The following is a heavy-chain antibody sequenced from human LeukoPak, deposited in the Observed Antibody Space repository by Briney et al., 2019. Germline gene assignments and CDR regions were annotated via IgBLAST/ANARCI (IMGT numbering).Heavy chain of an antibody. V-gene: IGHV3-7*01. CDR3: VRIHDYGDYDAFDI. CDR2: IKQDESER. CDR1: GFSFSSYW. J-gene: IGHJ3*02. D-gene: IGHD4-17*01. Sequence: GGSLRLSCEGSGFSFSSYWMTWVRQSPGKGPEWVANIKQDESERYTVDSVKGRFTISRDNAKNSLYLQMNSLRAEDTAVYYCVRIHDYGDYDAFDIWGQGTMVTVSS.